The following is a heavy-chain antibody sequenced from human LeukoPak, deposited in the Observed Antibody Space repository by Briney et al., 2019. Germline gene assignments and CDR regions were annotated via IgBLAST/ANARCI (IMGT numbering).Heavy chain of an antibody. D-gene: IGHD2-21*01. Sequence: SETLSLTCTVSGGSMNDYYWSWFRQPPGKGLEWIGYIYYSGGTNSNPSLKSRVTMSVDTSKNQFSLKVRSVTVADTSVYYCARRSIARGKVDVIVFDYWGQGALVTVSS. CDR3: ARRSIARGKVDVIVFDY. CDR2: IYYSGGT. V-gene: IGHV4-59*08. CDR1: GGSMNDYY. J-gene: IGHJ4*02.